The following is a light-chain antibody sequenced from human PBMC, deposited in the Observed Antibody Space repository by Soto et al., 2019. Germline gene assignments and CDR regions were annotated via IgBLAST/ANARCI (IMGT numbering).Light chain of an antibody. CDR2: EVF. V-gene: IGLV2-23*02. J-gene: IGLJ2*01. CDR3: CSYAGRATYV. Sequence: QSALTQPASVSGSPGQSITISCTGTSSDIGGYNFVSWYQHHPGKAPKLIIFEVFKRPSGVSHRFSGSKSGNTASLTISGLQAEDEANYYCCSYAGRATYVFGGGTKLTVL. CDR1: SSDIGGYNF.